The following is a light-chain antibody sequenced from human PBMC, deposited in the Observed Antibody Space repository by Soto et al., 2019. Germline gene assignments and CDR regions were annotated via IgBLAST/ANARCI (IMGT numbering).Light chain of an antibody. Sequence: QSALTQPASVSGSPGQAITISCSGTSSDVGAFNYVSWYQQHPGKAPKLMIYDVSNRPSGVSNRFSGSKSGNTASLTISGLGAEDEAYYYCNSYTSNNTYVFGTGTKLTVL. CDR2: DVS. CDR1: SSDVGAFNY. J-gene: IGLJ1*01. CDR3: NSYTSNNTYV. V-gene: IGLV2-14*03.